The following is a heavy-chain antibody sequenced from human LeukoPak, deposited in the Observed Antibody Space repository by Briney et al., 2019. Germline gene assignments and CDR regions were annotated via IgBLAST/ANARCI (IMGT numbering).Heavy chain of an antibody. J-gene: IGHJ5*02. CDR1: GFTFSNDW. CDR3: TTDDIVVVPAAMGRLWFDP. V-gene: IGHV3-15*01. CDR2: IKSKTDGGTT. D-gene: IGHD2-2*01. Sequence: GGALTLSCAAYGFTFSNDWMSWVRRAPGKGLEWVGRIKSKTDGGTTDYAAPVKGRFTISRDDSKNTLYLQMNSLKTEDTAVYYCTTDDIVVVPAAMGRLWFDPWGQGTLVTVSS.